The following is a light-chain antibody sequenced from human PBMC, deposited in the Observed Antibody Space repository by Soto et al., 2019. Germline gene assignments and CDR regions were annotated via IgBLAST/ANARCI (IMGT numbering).Light chain of an antibody. CDR1: QSVTGSY. CDR2: GAS. CDR3: QQYGRSPFT. J-gene: IGKJ5*01. Sequence: DIVLTQSPGTLSLSPGEKATLSCMARQSVTGSYLAWYQQKPGQAPRLLIYGASSRATGIPDRFSGSGSGTDFTLTISRLEPEDFAVYHCQQYGRSPFTFGQGTRLEIK. V-gene: IGKV3-20*01.